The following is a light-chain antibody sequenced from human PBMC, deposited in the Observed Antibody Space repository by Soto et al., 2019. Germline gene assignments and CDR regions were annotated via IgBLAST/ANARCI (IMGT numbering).Light chain of an antibody. CDR3: AAWDDSLSGHVV. V-gene: IGLV1-47*01. Sequence: QSVLTQPPSASGTPGQRVTISCSGSSSNLGSNYVYWYQQLPGTAPKLLFYRNNQRPSGVPDRFSGSKSGTSASLAISGLRSEYEADYYCAAWDDSLSGHVVFGGGTQLTVL. CDR1: SSNLGSNY. J-gene: IGLJ2*01. CDR2: RNN.